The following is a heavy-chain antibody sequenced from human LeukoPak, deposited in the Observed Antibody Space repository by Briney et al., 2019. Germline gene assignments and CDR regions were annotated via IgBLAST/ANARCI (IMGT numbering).Heavy chain of an antibody. CDR1: GGPLTRSLSY. J-gene: IGHJ4*02. CDR2: IYYTGST. D-gene: IGHD3-22*01. Sequence: SETLSLTCTVSGGPLTRSLSYWGWIRRPPGQGLEWIGNIYYTGSTDCSPSFESRAAMSVDTSKNQFSLQLRSVTAADTAVYYCAGLNSGCENYYFDDWGQGALVTVSS. V-gene: IGHV4-39*01. CDR3: AGLNSGCENYYFDD.